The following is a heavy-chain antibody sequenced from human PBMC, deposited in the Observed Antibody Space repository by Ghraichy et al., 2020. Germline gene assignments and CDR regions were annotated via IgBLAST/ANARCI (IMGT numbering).Heavy chain of an antibody. CDR1: GGSVSSGSYY. D-gene: IGHD3-22*01. CDR2: IYYSGST. J-gene: IGHJ4*02. V-gene: IGHV4-61*01. CDR3: ARVKYYDSSGTDTTYPFDY. Sequence: SQTLSLTCTVSGGSVSSGSYYWSWIRQPPGKGLEWIGYIYYSGSTNYNPSLKSRVTISVDTSKNQFSLKLSSVTAADTAVYYCARVKYYDSSGTDTTYPFDYWGQGTLVTVSS.